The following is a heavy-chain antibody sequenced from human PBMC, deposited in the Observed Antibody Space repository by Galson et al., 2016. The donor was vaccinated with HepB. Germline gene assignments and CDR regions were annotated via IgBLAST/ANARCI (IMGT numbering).Heavy chain of an antibody. CDR1: GGSITIGLYY. CDR3: AREQRDGHNDDSFDT. D-gene: IGHD5-24*01. J-gene: IGHJ3*02. V-gene: IGHV4-61*02. CDR2: IYSSGKT. Sequence: TLSLTCSVSGGSITIGLYYWSWVRQPAGRGLEWIGRIYSSGKTNYNPSLKSRVAMLLDMSKNPFSLPLKSVTDADPAVYYCAREQRDGHNDDSFDTWGQGTMVTVSS.